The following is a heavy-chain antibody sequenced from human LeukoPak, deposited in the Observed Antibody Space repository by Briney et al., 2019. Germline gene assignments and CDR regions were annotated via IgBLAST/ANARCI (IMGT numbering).Heavy chain of an antibody. CDR1: GFTFDDYA. Sequence: SLCLSCAASGFTFDDYAMHWVRQAPGKGLEWVSGISWNSGSIGYADPVKGRFTISRDNAKNSLYLQMNSLRAEDAALYYCAKDIKTSIAAGGFGYWGQGTLVTVSS. J-gene: IGHJ4*02. D-gene: IGHD6-6*01. CDR2: ISWNSGSI. CDR3: AKDIKTSIAAGGFGY. V-gene: IGHV3-9*01.